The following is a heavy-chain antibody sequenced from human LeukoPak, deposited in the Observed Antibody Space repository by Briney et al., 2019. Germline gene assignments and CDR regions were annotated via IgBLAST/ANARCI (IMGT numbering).Heavy chain of an antibody. V-gene: IGHV1-2*02. CDR3: ARDLGYCSTTSCYGAFDI. Sequence: ASVKVSCKASGYTFTGYYMNWVRQAPGQGLEWMGWINPNSGGTNYAQKFQGRVTMTRDTSISTAYMELSRLRSDDTAVYYCARDLGYCSTTSCYGAFDIWGQGTMVTVSS. J-gene: IGHJ3*02. CDR2: INPNSGGT. D-gene: IGHD2-2*01. CDR1: GYTFTGYY.